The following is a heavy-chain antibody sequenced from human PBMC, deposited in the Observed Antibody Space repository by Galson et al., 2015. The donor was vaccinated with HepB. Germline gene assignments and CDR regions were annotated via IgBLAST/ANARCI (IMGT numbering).Heavy chain of an antibody. D-gene: IGHD4-17*01. V-gene: IGHV3-74*01. CDR3: ARGRDGDYVSGVGAFDI. J-gene: IGHJ3*02. CDR2: INSDGSST. Sequence: SLRLSCAASGFTFSSYWMHWVRQAPGKGLVWVSRINSDGSSTSYADSVKGRFTISRDNAKNTLYLQMDSLRAEDTAVYYCARGRDGDYVSGVGAFDIWGQGTMVTVSS. CDR1: GFTFSSYW.